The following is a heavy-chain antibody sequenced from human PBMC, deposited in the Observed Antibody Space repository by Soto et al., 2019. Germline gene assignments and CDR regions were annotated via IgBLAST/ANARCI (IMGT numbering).Heavy chain of an antibody. CDR2: FDPEDGET. CDR1: GYTLTELS. V-gene: IGHV1-24*01. Sequence: ASVKVSCKVSGYTLTELSIHWVRQAPGKGLEWMGGFDPEDGETIYAQKFQGRVTMTEDTSTDTAYMELSSLRSEDTAVYYCATWDIVATVFDYWGQGTLVTVSS. CDR3: ATWDIVATVFDY. J-gene: IGHJ4*02. D-gene: IGHD5-12*01.